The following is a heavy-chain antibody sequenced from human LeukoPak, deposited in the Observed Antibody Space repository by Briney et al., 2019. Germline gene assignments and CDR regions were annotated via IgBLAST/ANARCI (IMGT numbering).Heavy chain of an antibody. D-gene: IGHD6-6*01. V-gene: IGHV3-7*01. J-gene: IGHJ4*02. Sequence: TGGSLRLSCAASGFTFSSYGMHWVRQAPGKGLEWVANIKQDGSEKYYVDSVKGRFTISRDNAKNSLYLQMNSLRAEDTAVYYCTREGWSRSSYYFDYWGQGTLVTVSS. CDR1: GFTFSSYG. CDR2: IKQDGSEK. CDR3: TREGWSRSSYYFDY.